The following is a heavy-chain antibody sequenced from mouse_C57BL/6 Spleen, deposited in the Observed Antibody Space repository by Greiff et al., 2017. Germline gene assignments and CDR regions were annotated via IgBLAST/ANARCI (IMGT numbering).Heavy chain of an antibody. CDR2: SRNKANDYTT. CDR1: GFTFSDFY. V-gene: IGHV7-1*01. Sequence: DVQLVESGGGLVQSGRSLRLSCATSGFTFSDFYMEWVRQAPGKGLEWIAASRNKANDYTTEYSASVKGRFIVSRDTSQSILYLQMNALRAEDTAIYYCARDAPSGGFAYWGQGTLVTVSA. J-gene: IGHJ3*01. CDR3: ARDAPSGGFAY.